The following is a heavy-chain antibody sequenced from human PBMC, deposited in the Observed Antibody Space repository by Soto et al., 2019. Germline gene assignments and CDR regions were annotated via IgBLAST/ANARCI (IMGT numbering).Heavy chain of an antibody. V-gene: IGHV3-30-3*01. CDR3: ARAARPADAIGNKTWLDP. D-gene: IGHD2-8*01. J-gene: IGHJ5*02. CDR2: ISHDGNNT. CDR1: GFTFSSYA. Sequence: GGSLRLSCAASGFTFSSYAMHWVRQAPGKGLEWVAFISHDGNNTYYADSVKGRFSISRDNSKNTLYLQMNSLRAEDTAVYYCARAARPADAIGNKTWLDPWGQGTLVTVYS.